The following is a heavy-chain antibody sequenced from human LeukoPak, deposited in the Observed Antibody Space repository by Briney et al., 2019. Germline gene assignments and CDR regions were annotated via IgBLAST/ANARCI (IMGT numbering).Heavy chain of an antibody. CDR1: GGSISSYY. Sequence: SETLSLTCTVSGGSISSYYWSWIRQPPGKGLEWIGYIYYSGRTSYNPSLKSRVTMSVDTSKNQFSLKLSSVTAADTAVYYCARRLADRYSYFDYWGQGTLVTVSS. CDR2: IYYSGRT. V-gene: IGHV4-59*12. D-gene: IGHD3-9*01. CDR3: ARRLADRYSYFDY. J-gene: IGHJ4*02.